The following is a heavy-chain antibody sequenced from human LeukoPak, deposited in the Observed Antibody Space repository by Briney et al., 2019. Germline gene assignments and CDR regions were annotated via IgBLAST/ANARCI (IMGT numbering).Heavy chain of an antibody. CDR3: ARDPGNSYGYSPFDY. J-gene: IGHJ4*02. D-gene: IGHD5-18*01. CDR2: IYYSGST. V-gene: IGHV4-59*01. Sequence: SETLSLTCTVSGGSISSYYWSWIRQPPGKGLEWIGYIYYSGSTNYNPSLKSRVTISVDTSKNQFSLKLSSVTAADTAVYYCARDPGNSYGYSPFDYWGQGTLVTVSS. CDR1: GGSISSYY.